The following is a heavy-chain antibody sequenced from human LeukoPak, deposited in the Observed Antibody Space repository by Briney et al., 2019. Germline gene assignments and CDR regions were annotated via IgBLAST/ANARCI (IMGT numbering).Heavy chain of an antibody. Sequence: GGSLRLSCAASAFTFSIYAMSWVRQAPGKGLEWLSSISGSGNTIYYADSVKGRFIISRDNAKNSLYLQMNSLRAEDTAIFYCAREGLTGTPDYWGQGTLVTVSS. J-gene: IGHJ4*02. CDR1: AFTFSIYA. D-gene: IGHD1-1*01. V-gene: IGHV3-48*03. CDR2: ISGSGNTI. CDR3: AREGLTGTPDY.